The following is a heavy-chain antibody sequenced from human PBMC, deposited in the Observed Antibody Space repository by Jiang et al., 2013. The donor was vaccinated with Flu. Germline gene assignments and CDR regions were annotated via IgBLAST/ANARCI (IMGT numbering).Heavy chain of an antibody. Sequence: TCTVSGGSISSSSYYWGWIRQPPGKGLEWIGSIYYSGSTYYNPSLKSRVTISVDTSKNQFSLKLSSVTAADTAVYYCARLSSMIVGRGPDAFDIWGQGTMVTVSS. V-gene: IGHV4-39*01. CDR3: ARLSSMIVGRGPDAFDI. CDR2: IYYSGST. J-gene: IGHJ3*02. D-gene: IGHD3-22*01. CDR1: GGSISSSSYY.